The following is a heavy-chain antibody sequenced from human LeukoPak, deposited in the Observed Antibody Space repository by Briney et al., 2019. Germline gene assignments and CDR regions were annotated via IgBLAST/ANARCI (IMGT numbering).Heavy chain of an antibody. V-gene: IGHV1-69*04. CDR3: ARAGAANYGSGSYRSYGMDV. Sequence: SVKVSCKASGGTFSSYAISWVRQAPGQGLEWMGRIIPILGIANYAQKFQGRVTITADKSTSTAYMELSSLRSEDTAVYYCARAGAANYGSGSYRSYGMDVWGQGTTVTVSS. D-gene: IGHD3-10*01. J-gene: IGHJ6*02. CDR2: IIPILGIA. CDR1: GGTFSSYA.